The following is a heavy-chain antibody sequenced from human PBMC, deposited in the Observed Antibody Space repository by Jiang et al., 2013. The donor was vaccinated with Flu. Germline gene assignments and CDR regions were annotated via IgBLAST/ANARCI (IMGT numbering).Heavy chain of an antibody. Sequence: GSGLVKPSETLSLTCTVSGGSVSSGSYYWSWIRQPPGKGLEWIGYIYYSGSTNYNPSLKSRVTISVDTSKNQFSLKLSSVTAADTAVYYCARGSGQFDYWGQGTLVTVSS. J-gene: IGHJ4*02. CDR1: GGSVSSGSYY. D-gene: IGHD2-15*01. CDR2: IYYSGST. V-gene: IGHV4-61*01. CDR3: ARGSGQFDY.